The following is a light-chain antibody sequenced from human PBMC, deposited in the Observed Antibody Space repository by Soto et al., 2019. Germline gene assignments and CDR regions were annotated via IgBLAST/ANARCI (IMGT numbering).Light chain of an antibody. CDR1: QSVSSNY. CDR2: GAS. Sequence: EIVLTQSPGTLSLSPGERATLSCRASQSVSSNYLAWYQQKPGQAPRLLIYGASSRATGIPDRFSGSGSGTDFTLTISTLEPEDFAAYYCQQYARSPLFTFGPGTKVHIK. CDR3: QQYARSPLFT. J-gene: IGKJ3*01. V-gene: IGKV3-20*01.